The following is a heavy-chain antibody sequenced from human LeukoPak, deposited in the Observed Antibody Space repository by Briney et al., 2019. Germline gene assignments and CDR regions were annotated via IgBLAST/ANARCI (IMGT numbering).Heavy chain of an antibody. Sequence: GGSLRLSCAASGFTFSTHWMHWVRQAPGKGPVWVSHINIDGSSTAYADSVKGRFTISRDNAKNTLYLQMNSLRAEDTAVYYCARPRAYDTRDLDYWGQGNLVTVSS. CDR3: ARPRAYDTRDLDY. D-gene: IGHD3-22*01. J-gene: IGHJ4*02. V-gene: IGHV3-74*01. CDR1: GFTFSTHW. CDR2: INIDGSST.